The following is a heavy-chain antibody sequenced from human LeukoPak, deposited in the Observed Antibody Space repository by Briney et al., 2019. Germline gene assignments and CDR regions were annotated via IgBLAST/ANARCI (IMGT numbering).Heavy chain of an antibody. CDR2: LSCDGGT. D-gene: IGHD4-11*01. CDR1: GASISSTSYC. CDR3: ARRNYPYYFDY. Sequence: SETLSLTCTVSGASISSTSYCWGWVRQPPGEGLEWIGTLSCDGGTYCNPSLKTRVTTSVDTSNNQFSLRLSSVTAADTAVYYCARRNYPYYFDYWGQGTLVTVSS. V-gene: IGHV4-39*01. J-gene: IGHJ4*02.